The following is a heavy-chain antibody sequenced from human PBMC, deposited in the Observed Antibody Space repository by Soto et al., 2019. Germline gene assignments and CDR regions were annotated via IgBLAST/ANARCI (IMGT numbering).Heavy chain of an antibody. CDR3: TRDRLTGDFREAFDI. Sequence: EAQLVESGGGLVQPGGSLRLSCAASGFTLSRYSMSWVRQAPGKGLEYIAYIDTGSVSTYYADSVEDRFAVFRDNARNSLYLQLNSLRDEDTALYFCTRDRLTGDFREAFDIWGQGTLVTVSS. J-gene: IGHJ3*02. CDR1: GFTLSRYS. D-gene: IGHD1-20*01. CDR2: IDTGSVST. V-gene: IGHV3-48*02.